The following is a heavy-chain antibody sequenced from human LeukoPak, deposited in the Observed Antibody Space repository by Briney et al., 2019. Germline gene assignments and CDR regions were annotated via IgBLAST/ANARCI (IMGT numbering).Heavy chain of an antibody. Sequence: PGGSLRLSCAASGFTFSSYSMNWVRQAPGKGLEWVSSISSSSSYIYYADSVKGRFTISRDNAKNSLFLQMNSLRVEDTAVYYCARDNGWSADFWGQGTLVTVSS. CDR2: ISSSSSYI. V-gene: IGHV3-21*04. J-gene: IGHJ4*02. CDR1: GFTFSSYS. D-gene: IGHD2-15*01. CDR3: ARDNGWSADF.